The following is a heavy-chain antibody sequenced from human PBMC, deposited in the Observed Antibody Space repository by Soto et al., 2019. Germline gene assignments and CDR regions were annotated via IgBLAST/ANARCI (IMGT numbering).Heavy chain of an antibody. CDR1: GYTFTSYG. J-gene: IGHJ6*02. D-gene: IGHD2-15*01. Sequence: ASVKVSCKASGYTFTSYGISWVRQAPGQGLDWMGWISAYNGNTKYAQDLQGRDTMTTDTSTSTAYMELRSLRSDDTAMYYCARFSGGSYNTYYFYYGMDVWGQGTTVTVSS. CDR2: ISAYNGNT. CDR3: ARFSGGSYNTYYFYYGMDV. V-gene: IGHV1-18*04.